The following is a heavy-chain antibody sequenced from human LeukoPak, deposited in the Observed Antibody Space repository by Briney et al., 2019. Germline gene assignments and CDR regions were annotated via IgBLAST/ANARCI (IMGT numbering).Heavy chain of an antibody. V-gene: IGHV3-30-3*01. CDR3: ARHYDILTGYYYDAFDI. J-gene: IGHJ3*02. CDR1: GFTFSSYA. CDR2: ISYDGSNK. D-gene: IGHD3-9*01. Sequence: PGGSLRLSCAASGFTFSSYAMHWVRQAPGKGLEWVAVISYDGSNKYYADSVKGRFTISRDNSKNTLYLQMNSLRAEDTAVYYCARHYDILTGYYYDAFDIWGQGTMVTVSS.